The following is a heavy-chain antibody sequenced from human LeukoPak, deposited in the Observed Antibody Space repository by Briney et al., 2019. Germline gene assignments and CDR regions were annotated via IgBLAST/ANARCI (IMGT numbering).Heavy chain of an antibody. D-gene: IGHD6-13*01. CDR3: AKRGHYSINWYHYFDY. J-gene: IGHJ4*02. CDR1: GFTFTTYV. Sequence: GGSLRLSCAASGFTFTTYVLHWVRQAPGKGLEWVAAIASNGGSEYYADSVKGRFTISRDNSKNTLFLQMNSLRPDDTAVYYCAKRGHYSINWYHYFDYWGQGILVTVSS. CDR2: IASNGGSE. V-gene: IGHV3-30*18.